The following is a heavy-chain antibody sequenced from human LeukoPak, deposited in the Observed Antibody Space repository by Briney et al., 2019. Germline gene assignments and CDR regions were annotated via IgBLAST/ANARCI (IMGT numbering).Heavy chain of an antibody. Sequence: TSETLSLTCTVSGGSISSYYWSWIRQPAGKGLEWIGRIYTSGSTNYNPSLKSRVTMSVDTSKNQFSLKLSSVTAADTAVYYCARDSPIGGELRPTDYWGQGTLVTVSS. V-gene: IGHV4-4*07. CDR1: GGSISSYY. CDR3: ARDSPIGGELRPTDY. D-gene: IGHD1-26*01. J-gene: IGHJ4*02. CDR2: IYTSGST.